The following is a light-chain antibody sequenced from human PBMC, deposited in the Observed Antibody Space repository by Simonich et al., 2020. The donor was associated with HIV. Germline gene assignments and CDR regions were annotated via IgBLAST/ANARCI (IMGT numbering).Light chain of an antibody. CDR2: WAS. Sequence: IVMTQSPDSLPVSLGERATINCKSSQSLLSNNKNFLAWHQQKPGQPPKLLIYWASTRESGVPDRFSGSGSGTDFTLTISSLQAEDVAVYYCQQYYSTPTFGRGPSWRSN. CDR1: QSLLSNNKNF. CDR3: QQYYSTPT. J-gene: IGKJ2*01. V-gene: IGKV4-1*01.